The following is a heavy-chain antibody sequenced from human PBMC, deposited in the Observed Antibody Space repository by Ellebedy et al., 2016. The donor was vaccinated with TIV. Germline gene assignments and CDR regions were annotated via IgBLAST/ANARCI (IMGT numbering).Heavy chain of an antibody. J-gene: IGHJ4*02. Sequence: SETLSLTXTVSGASISSGGYYWSWIRQHPGKGLEWIGYIYYSGSTYYNPSPKSRLTISVDTSKNQFSLKLSSVTAADTAVYYCAREPITIFGGIDYWGQGILVTVSS. CDR3: AREPITIFGGIDY. CDR1: GASISSGGYY. V-gene: IGHV4-31*03. CDR2: IYYSGST. D-gene: IGHD3-3*01.